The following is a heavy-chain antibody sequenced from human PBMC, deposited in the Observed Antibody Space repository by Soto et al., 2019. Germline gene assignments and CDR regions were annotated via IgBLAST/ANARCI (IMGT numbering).Heavy chain of an antibody. CDR2: IYWSDEK. CDR1: GFSLSTSGVG. D-gene: IGHD6-13*01. CDR3: AHRRTGEAAFGY. J-gene: IGHJ4*02. V-gene: IGHV2-5*01. Sequence: QITLKESGPTLVKTTQTLTLTCTFSGFSLSTSGVGVGWLRQPPGRALEWLTLIYWSDEKRYSPSLRSRLTITKDTPKNRVVLTMTNMDPVDSATYFCAHRRTGEAAFGYWGQGTLVTVSS.